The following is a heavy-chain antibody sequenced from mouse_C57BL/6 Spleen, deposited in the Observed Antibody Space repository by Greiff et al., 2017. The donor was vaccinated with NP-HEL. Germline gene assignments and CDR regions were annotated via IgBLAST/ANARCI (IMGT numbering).Heavy chain of an antibody. J-gene: IGHJ1*03. CDR3: ARNIHYYGSSHGYFDV. V-gene: IGHV1-39*01. D-gene: IGHD1-1*01. CDR2: INPNYGTT. Sequence: VQLQQSGPELVKPGASVKISCKASGYSFTDYNMNWVKQSTGKSLEWIGVINPNYGTTSYNQKFKGKATLTVDESSSTAYMQLNSLTSEDSAVYYCARNIHYYGSSHGYFDVWGTGTTVTVSS. CDR1: GYSFTDYN.